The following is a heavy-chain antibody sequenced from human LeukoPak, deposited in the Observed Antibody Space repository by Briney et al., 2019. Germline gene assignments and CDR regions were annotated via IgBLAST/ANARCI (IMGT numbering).Heavy chain of an antibody. Sequence: PSETLSLTCTVSGGSISSGDYYWSWIRQPPGKGLEWIGYIYYSGSTYYNPSLKSPVTISVDTSKNQFSLKLSSVTAADTAVYYCARVSPAAAGPLFDYWGQGTLVTVSS. J-gene: IGHJ4*02. D-gene: IGHD6-13*01. V-gene: IGHV4-30-4*08. CDR3: ARVSPAAAGPLFDY. CDR1: GGSISSGDYY. CDR2: IYYSGST.